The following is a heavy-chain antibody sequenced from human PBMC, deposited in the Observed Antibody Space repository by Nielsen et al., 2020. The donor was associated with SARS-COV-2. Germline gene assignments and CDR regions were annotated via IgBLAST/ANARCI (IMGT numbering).Heavy chain of an antibody. CDR3: ATIAAAGNWYFDL. CDR1: GFTFSIYG. D-gene: IGHD6-13*01. Sequence: GGSLRLSCAASGFTFSIYGMHWVRQAPGKGLEWVAVISYDGSNKYYADSVKGRFTISRDNAKNSLYLQMNSLRAEDTALYYCATIAAAGNWYFDLWGRGTLVTVSS. V-gene: IGHV3-30*03. J-gene: IGHJ2*01. CDR2: ISYDGSNK.